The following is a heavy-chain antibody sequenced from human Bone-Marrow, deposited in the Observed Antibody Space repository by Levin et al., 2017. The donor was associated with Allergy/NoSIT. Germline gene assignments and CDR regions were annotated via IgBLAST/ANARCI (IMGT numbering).Heavy chain of an antibody. CDR3: AKDPCSSATCYGSYYYFDGMDA. CDR2: LSYDGRNK. J-gene: IGHJ6*02. Sequence: GGSLRLSCAASGFTFTNYGMHWVRQAPGKGLEWVAYLSYDGRNKYYAESVKGRFTISRDNVKDRLFLQMDSLRTDDTAVYFCAKDPCSSATCYGSYYYFDGMDAWGRGTTVTVSS. D-gene: IGHD2-2*01. V-gene: IGHV3-30*02. CDR1: GFTFTNYG.